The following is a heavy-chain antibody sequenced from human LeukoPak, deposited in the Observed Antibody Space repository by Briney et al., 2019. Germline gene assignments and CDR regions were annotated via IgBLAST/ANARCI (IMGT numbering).Heavy chain of an antibody. Sequence: SETLSLTCTVSGGSIVDYYWSWIRQPPRKGLEWIGYIYHIGRTDYNPSLKSRVTISMDTSKSQFSLNLNSVTAADTAVYYCARHGTGSGGPLAWGQGTLVTVSS. CDR3: ARHGTGSGGPLA. D-gene: IGHD1-26*01. CDR1: GGSIVDYY. J-gene: IGHJ5*02. CDR2: IYHIGRT. V-gene: IGHV4-59*08.